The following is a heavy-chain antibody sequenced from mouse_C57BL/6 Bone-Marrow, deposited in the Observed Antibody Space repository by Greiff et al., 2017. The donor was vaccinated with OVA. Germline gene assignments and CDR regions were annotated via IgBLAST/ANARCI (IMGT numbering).Heavy chain of an antibody. CDR1: GYTFTDYN. CDR2: INPNNGGT. Sequence: EVKLMESGPELVKPGASVKIPCKASGYTFTDYNMDWVKQSHGKSLEWIGDINPNNGGTIYNQKFKGKATLTVDKSSSTAYMELRSLTSEDTAVXYCAREPVHRWWYFDGWGTGTTVTVSS. CDR3: AREPVHRWWYFDG. D-gene: IGHD1-1*02. V-gene: IGHV1-18*01. J-gene: IGHJ1*03.